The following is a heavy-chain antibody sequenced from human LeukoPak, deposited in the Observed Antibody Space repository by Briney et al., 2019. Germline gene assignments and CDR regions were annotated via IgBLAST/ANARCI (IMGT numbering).Heavy chain of an antibody. Sequence: GGSLRLSCAASDFTFSSYAMHWVRQAPGKGLEWVAVISYDGSNEYYAESVKGRFTISRDNARNSLYLQMNSLRAEDTAVYYCAKEAGQDYGALDAFDVWGQGTMVTVSS. D-gene: IGHD4-17*01. V-gene: IGHV3-30-3*01. J-gene: IGHJ3*01. CDR3: AKEAGQDYGALDAFDV. CDR1: DFTFSSYA. CDR2: ISYDGSNE.